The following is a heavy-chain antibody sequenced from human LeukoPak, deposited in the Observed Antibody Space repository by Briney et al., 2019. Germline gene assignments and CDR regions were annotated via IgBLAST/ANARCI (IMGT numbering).Heavy chain of an antibody. D-gene: IGHD3-9*01. CDR3: ARNPDWAYFDY. V-gene: IGHV3-48*02. CDR1: GFTFTNYG. Sequence: RGSLRLSCAASGFTFTNYGMNWVRQAPGRGLEWVSYNSSTTSTIYFADSVKGRFTISRDNAGNSLYLQMNSLRDEDTAVYFCARNPDWAYFDYWGQGALVTV. CDR2: NSSTTSTI. J-gene: IGHJ4*02.